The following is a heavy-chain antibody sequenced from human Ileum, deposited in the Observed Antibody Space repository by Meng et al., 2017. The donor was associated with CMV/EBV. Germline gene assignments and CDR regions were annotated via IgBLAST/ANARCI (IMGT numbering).Heavy chain of an antibody. CDR1: GYTFTNYG. Sequence: ASVKVSCKASGYTFTNYGISWVRQAPGQGPEWMGWTNTNNDNRNYAQKLQGRVTMTSDTSTSTTYMELRSLTSDDTAMYYCARLLRDGDHDAFDIWGQGTMVTVSS. V-gene: IGHV1-18*01. D-gene: IGHD3-10*01. CDR3: ARLLRDGDHDAFDI. CDR2: TNTNNDNR. J-gene: IGHJ3*02.